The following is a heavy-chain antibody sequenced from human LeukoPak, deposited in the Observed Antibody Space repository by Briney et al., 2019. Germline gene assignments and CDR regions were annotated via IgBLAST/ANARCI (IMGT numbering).Heavy chain of an antibody. D-gene: IGHD6-13*01. CDR2: IYPGDSDT. Sequence: GESLKISCKGSGYSFTSYWIGWVRQMPGKGLEWMGIIYPGDSDTRYSPSFQGQVTISADKSISTAYLQWSSLKASDTAMYYCARPRIAAAYLPPYYFDYWGQGTLVTVSS. V-gene: IGHV5-51*01. CDR3: ARPRIAAAYLPPYYFDY. CDR1: GYSFTSYW. J-gene: IGHJ4*02.